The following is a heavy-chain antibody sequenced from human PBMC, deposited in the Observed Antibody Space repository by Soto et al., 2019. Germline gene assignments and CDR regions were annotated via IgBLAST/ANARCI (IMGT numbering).Heavy chain of an antibody. Sequence: QVQLVQSGVEVKKPGASVRLSCKASGYTFTNYGFTWVRQAPGQGLEWMGWVSAYNRNTNYAQKFQDRVTMTTDTSTSTAYMELRSLRSDDTVVYYCARERQWEPLLYWGEGTLLTVSP. CDR2: VSAYNRNT. V-gene: IGHV1-18*04. CDR1: GYTFTNYG. J-gene: IGHJ4*02. D-gene: IGHD1-26*01. CDR3: ARERQWEPLLY.